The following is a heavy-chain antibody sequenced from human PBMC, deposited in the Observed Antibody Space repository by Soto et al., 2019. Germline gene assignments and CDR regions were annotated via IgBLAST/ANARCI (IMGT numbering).Heavy chain of an antibody. CDR1: GDSFNDYY. CDR2: INPNGGVT. Sequence: QVQLVQSGAEVRKPGASVTVSCRSSGDSFNDYYIHWVRQAPGQGFEWMGWINPNGGVTKYAQKFQGWVSMTRDTSIRTVYMKLSRLRSDDAAVYYCARESGGATATLDYYYFYMDVWGTGTTFTVSS. CDR3: ARESGGATATLDYYYFYMDV. V-gene: IGHV1-2*04. D-gene: IGHD5-12*01. J-gene: IGHJ6*03.